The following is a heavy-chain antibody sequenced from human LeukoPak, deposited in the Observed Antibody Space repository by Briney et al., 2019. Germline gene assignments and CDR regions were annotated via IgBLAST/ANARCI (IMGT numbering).Heavy chain of an antibody. D-gene: IGHD3-10*01. V-gene: IGHV3-11*06. CDR1: GFTFSDYY. CDR3: ARGRLLWFGEWFFDY. Sequence: GGSLRLSRAASGFTFSDYYMSWIRQAPGKGLEWVSYISSSSSYTNYADSVKGRFTISRDNAKNSLYLQMNSLRAEDTAVYYCARGRLLWFGEWFFDYWGQGTLVTVSS. J-gene: IGHJ4*02. CDR2: ISSSSSYT.